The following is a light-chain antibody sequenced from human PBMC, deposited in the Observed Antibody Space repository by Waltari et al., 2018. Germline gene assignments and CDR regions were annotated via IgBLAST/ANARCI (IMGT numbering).Light chain of an antibody. CDR2: DVS. CDR1: SSDLGYNY. J-gene: IGLJ2*01. CDR3: SSYITSSTL. V-gene: IGLV2-14*01. Sequence: QSALTHPASVSGSPGQSIPISCPGTSSDLGYNYVSWYQQFPGKPPKLVIYDVSHRPSAVSNRFYSSESGNTASLTISGLQAEDEADYLCSSYITSSTLFGGGTKLTVL.